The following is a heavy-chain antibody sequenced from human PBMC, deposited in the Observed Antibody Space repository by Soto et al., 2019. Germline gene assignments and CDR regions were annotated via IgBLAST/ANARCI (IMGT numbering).Heavy chain of an antibody. Sequence: GGSLRLSCAASGFTFSDYYMTWIRQAPGKGLEWLSYISSGGITIYYADSVKGRFTVSRDNAKNSMYLQMNNLRVEDTAVYYCARHPRIYYAMDVWGQGTTVTVSS. CDR2: ISSGGITI. J-gene: IGHJ6*02. V-gene: IGHV3-11*01. CDR3: ARHPRIYYAMDV. CDR1: GFTFSDYY.